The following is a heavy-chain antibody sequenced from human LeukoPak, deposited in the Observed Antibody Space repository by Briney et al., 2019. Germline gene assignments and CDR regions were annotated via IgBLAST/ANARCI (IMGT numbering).Heavy chain of an antibody. CDR2: TNHSGST. CDR3: ARAPLPYCSSTSCNRGYFDY. CDR1: GGSFSGYY. J-gene: IGHJ4*02. D-gene: IGHD2-2*01. Sequence: PSETLSLTCAVYGGSFSGYYWSWIRQPPGKGLEWIGETNHSGSTNYNPSLKSRVTISVDTSKNQFSLKLSSVTAADTAVYYCARAPLPYCSSTSCNRGYFDYWGQGTLVTVSS. V-gene: IGHV4-34*01.